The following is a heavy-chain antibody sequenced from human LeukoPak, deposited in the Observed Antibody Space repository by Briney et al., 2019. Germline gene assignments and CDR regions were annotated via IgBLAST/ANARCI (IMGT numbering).Heavy chain of an antibody. Sequence: ASVKVSCKASGYTFTSYDINWVRQATGQGLEWMGWMNPNSGNTGYVQKFQGRVTITRNTSISTAYMELSSLRSEDTAVYYCARVSPDYDILTGYSDYWGQGTLVTVSS. CDR3: ARVSPDYDILTGYSDY. D-gene: IGHD3-9*01. V-gene: IGHV1-8*01. CDR1: GYTFTSYD. CDR2: MNPNSGNT. J-gene: IGHJ4*02.